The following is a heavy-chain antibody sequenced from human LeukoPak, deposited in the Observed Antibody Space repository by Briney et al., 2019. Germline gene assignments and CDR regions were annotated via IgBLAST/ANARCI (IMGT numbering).Heavy chain of an antibody. Sequence: PGGSLRLSCAASGFTFSSYWMHWVRQVPGKGLVWVSRIGTDGSGATYADSVQGRFTISRDNAKNTLYLQMNSLRAEDTAVYYCARYKYGGNSNACDIWGQGTLVAVSS. D-gene: IGHD4-23*01. CDR3: ARYKYGGNSNACDI. CDR2: IGTDGSGA. J-gene: IGHJ3*02. CDR1: GFTFSSYW. V-gene: IGHV3-74*01.